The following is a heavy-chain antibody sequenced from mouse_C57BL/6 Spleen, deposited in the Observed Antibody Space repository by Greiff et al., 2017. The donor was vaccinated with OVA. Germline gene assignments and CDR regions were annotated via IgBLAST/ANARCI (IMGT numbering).Heavy chain of an antibody. Sequence: EVHLVESGGDLVKPGGSLKLSCAASGFTFSSYGVSWVRQTPDKRLEWVATISSGGSYTYYPDSVKGRFTISRDNAKNTLYLQMSSLKSEDTAMYYCARQGGNWYFDVWGTGTTVTVSS. D-gene: IGHD2-14*01. V-gene: IGHV5-6*01. CDR1: GFTFSSYG. J-gene: IGHJ1*03. CDR3: ARQGGNWYFDV. CDR2: ISSGGSYT.